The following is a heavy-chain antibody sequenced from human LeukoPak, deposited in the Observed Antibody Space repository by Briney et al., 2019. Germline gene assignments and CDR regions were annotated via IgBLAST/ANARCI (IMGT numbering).Heavy chain of an antibody. CDR3: ERQAWEGHWILDL. CDR1: GFTFRSYE. CDR2: INTKSSTI. J-gene: IGHJ2*01. D-gene: IGHD1-1*01. V-gene: IGHV3-48*03. Sequence: PGGSLRLSCVASGFTFRSYEVNWVRQTPGKGLEWLSYINTKSSTIYYADSVKGRFTTSRDNAKNSFYLEMNSLRGDDTAIYYCERQAWEGHWILDLWGRGTLVTVSS.